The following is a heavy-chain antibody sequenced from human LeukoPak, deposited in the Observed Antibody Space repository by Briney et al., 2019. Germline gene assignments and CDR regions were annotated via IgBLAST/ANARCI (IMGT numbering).Heavy chain of an antibody. V-gene: IGHV1-2*02. CDR1: GYTFTGYY. Sequence: ASVKVSCKASGYTFTGYYMHLLRQAPGQGLEWMGWINPNSGGTNYAQKFQSRVTMTRDTSISTAYMELSRLRSDDTAVYYCAGVRGYCSSTSCYSRYWFDPWGQGTLVTVSS. CDR2: INPNSGGT. CDR3: AGVRGYCSSTSCYSRYWFDP. D-gene: IGHD2-2*01. J-gene: IGHJ5*02.